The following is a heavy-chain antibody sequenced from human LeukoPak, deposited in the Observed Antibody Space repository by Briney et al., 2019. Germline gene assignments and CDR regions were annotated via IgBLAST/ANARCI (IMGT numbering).Heavy chain of an antibody. CDR1: GFTLSSYG. D-gene: IGHD6-19*01. J-gene: IGHJ4*02. CDR3: AKDPSSGPTTNDY. Sequence: PGRSLRLSCAASGFTLSSYGMQWVRQDPGKGLEWGAVISYDGSNKYYADSVKGRFTISRDNSKNTLYLQMNSLRAEDTAVYYCAKDPSSGPTTNDYWGQGTLVTVSS. V-gene: IGHV3-30*18. CDR2: ISYDGSNK.